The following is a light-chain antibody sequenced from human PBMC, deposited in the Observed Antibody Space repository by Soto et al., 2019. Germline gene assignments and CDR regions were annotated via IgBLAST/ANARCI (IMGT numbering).Light chain of an antibody. CDR3: SLYAGGSYV. V-gene: IGLV2-14*01. CDR1: SSDVGNYNY. J-gene: IGLJ1*01. CDR2: GVN. Sequence: QSVLTQPASVSGSPGQSITISCTGTSSDVGNYNYVSWYQQYPGEAPKLIIFGVNYRPSGVSYRFSGSKSGNTAYLTISGLQAQDEADSPCSLYAGGSYVSGPGTKDT.